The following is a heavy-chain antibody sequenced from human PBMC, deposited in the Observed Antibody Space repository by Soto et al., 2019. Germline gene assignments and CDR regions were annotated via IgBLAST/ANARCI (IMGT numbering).Heavy chain of an antibody. V-gene: IGHV4-59*01. CDR1: GGSISSYY. Sequence: SETLSLTCTVSGGSISSYYWSWIRQPPGKGLEWIGYIYYSGSTNYNPSLKSRVTISVDTSKNQFSLKLSSVTAADTAVYYCARRSGWYEWGFDYWGQGTLVTVSS. D-gene: IGHD6-19*01. J-gene: IGHJ4*02. CDR2: IYYSGST. CDR3: ARRSGWYEWGFDY.